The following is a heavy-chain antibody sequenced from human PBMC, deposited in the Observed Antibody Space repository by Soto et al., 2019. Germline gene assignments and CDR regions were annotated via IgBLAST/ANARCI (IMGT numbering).Heavy chain of an antibody. CDR2: ISYDGSNK. D-gene: IGHD3-10*01. Sequence: QVQLVESGGGVVQPGRSLRLSCAASGFTFSSYAMHWVRQAPGKGLEWVAVISYDGSNKYYADSVKGRFTISRDNSKNTLYLQMNSLRAEDTAVYYCARDLSSGRDYWGQGTLVTVSS. CDR1: GFTFSSYA. J-gene: IGHJ4*02. CDR3: ARDLSSGRDY. V-gene: IGHV3-30-3*01.